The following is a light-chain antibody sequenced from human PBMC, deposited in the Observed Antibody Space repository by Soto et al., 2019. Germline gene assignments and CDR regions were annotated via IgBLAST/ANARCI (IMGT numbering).Light chain of an antibody. V-gene: IGKV3D-7*01. CDR1: QSIDSNY. CDR2: GAS. CDR3: QQDYNLPFT. J-gene: IGKJ5*01. Sequence: EIVVTQSPGTLSLSPGEGATLSCRASQSIDSNYLSWYQQKPGQAPRLIISGASTRATGTPARFSGSGSGTDFTLTISSLQPEDFAVYYCQQDYNLPFTFGQGTRLEIK.